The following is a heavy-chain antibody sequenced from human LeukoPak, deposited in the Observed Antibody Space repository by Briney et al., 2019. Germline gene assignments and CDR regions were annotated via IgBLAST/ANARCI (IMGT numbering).Heavy chain of an antibody. CDR1: RFIFSSYW. CDR2: IKQAGSEK. Sequence: GGSLRLSCAASRFIFSSYWMSCVRQAPGKGLEWVANIKQAGSEKYYVDSVKGRFTISRDNAKNSLFLQMNSLRAEDTAVYYCARHVRFEGVDYWGQGTLVTVSS. D-gene: IGHD3-3*01. V-gene: IGHV3-7*01. CDR3: ARHVRFEGVDY. J-gene: IGHJ4*02.